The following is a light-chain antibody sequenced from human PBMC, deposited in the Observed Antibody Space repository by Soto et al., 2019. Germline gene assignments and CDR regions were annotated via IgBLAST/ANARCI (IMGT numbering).Light chain of an antibody. Sequence: QSALTQPPSASGAPGQRVTISCSGSSSNIGTTTVNWYQHVPGTDPKLLIYNINQRPSGVPDRFSGSRSATSASLAISGLQSEDEADYYCSSWDDRLNAVVFGRGTKVTVL. CDR2: NIN. CDR1: SSNIGTTT. CDR3: SSWDDRLNAVV. V-gene: IGLV1-44*01. J-gene: IGLJ2*01.